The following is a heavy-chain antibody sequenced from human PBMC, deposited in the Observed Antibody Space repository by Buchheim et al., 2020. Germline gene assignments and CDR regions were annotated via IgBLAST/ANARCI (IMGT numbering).Heavy chain of an antibody. CDR1: GVSISSSTYY. V-gene: IGHV4-39*07. CDR2: IYYSGST. D-gene: IGHD6-19*01. Sequence: QLQLQESGPGLVKPSETLSLTCTVSGVSISSSTYYWGWIRQPPGKGLEWIGSIYYSGSTYYNPSLESRVTISVDTSKNQFSVKLSSVSAADTAVYYCARDLYSSGWQTYSWFDPWGHGTL. J-gene: IGHJ5*02. CDR3: ARDLYSSGWQTYSWFDP.